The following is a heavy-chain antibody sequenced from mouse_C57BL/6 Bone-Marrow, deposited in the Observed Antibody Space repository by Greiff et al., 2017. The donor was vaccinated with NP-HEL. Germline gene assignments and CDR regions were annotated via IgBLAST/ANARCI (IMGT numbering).Heavy chain of an antibody. Sequence: EVKLMESGPGLAKPSQSLSLTCSVTGYSITSDYWNWIRKFPGNKLEYIGYISYSGSTYYNPSLNSRISITRDTSKNQYYLQLNSVTTEDTATDYCARGGPEHFDYWGQGTTLTVSS. CDR3: ARGGPEHFDY. J-gene: IGHJ2*01. CDR1: GYSITSDY. CDR2: ISYSGST. V-gene: IGHV3-8*01.